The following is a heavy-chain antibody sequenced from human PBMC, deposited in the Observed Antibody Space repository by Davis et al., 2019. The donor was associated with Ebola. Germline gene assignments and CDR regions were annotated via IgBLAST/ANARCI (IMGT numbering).Heavy chain of an antibody. Sequence: LSLTCAPSGFTFTNFAMTWVRQVPGKGLEWVSSISFSGGGTYYADSVKGRFTISRDNSKNTLYMQMNSLRAEDTAVYYCAKSWYSGYDSPFDSWGQGTLVTVSS. V-gene: IGHV3-23*01. J-gene: IGHJ4*02. CDR1: GFTFTNFA. D-gene: IGHD5-12*01. CDR3: AKSWYSGYDSPFDS. CDR2: ISFSGGGT.